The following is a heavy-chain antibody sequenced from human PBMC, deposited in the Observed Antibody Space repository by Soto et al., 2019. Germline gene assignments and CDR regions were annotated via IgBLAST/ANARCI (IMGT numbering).Heavy chain of an antibody. V-gene: IGHV4-31*11. Sequence: PSETLSLTCAVSGGSISSGGYSWSWIRQHPGKGLEWIGYIYYSGSTYYNPSLKSRVTISVDTSKNQFSLKLSSVTAADTAVYYCARAKILTGYYVAYFDAWGRGTQVTVSS. CDR2: IYYSGST. CDR3: ARAKILTGYYVAYFDA. J-gene: IGHJ2*01. CDR1: GGSISSGGYS. D-gene: IGHD3-9*01.